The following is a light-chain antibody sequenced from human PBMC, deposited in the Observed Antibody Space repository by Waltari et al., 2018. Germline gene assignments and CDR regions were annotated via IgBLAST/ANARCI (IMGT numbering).Light chain of an antibody. CDR2: RDN. V-gene: IGLV1-47*01. Sequence: QSVLTPPPSASGTPGQRVTIPCSGSSSNIGINYVYWYQHFPGSAPKLLIYRDNQRPSGVPDRFSGSKSGSSASLAISGPRSEDEGDYYCAAWDDRLRGRVFGGGTKLTVL. CDR3: AAWDDRLRGRV. CDR1: SSNIGINY. J-gene: IGLJ3*02.